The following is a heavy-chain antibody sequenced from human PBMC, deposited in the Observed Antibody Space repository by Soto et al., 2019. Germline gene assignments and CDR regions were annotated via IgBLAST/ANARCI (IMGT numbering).Heavy chain of an antibody. Sequence: PGESLKISCKGSGYSFTRYWIGWVRQMPGKGLEWMGIIYPGDSDTRYSPSFQGQVIISADKSISTAYLQWSSLKASDTAMYYCAGALAAREGFCDYWGQGTLVTVSS. CDR3: AGALAAREGFCDY. J-gene: IGHJ4*02. CDR1: GYSFTRYW. D-gene: IGHD6-6*01. CDR2: IYPGDSDT. V-gene: IGHV5-51*01.